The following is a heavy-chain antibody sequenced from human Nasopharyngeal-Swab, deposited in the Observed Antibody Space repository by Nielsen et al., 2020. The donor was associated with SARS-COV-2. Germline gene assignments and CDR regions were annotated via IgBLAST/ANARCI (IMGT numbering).Heavy chain of an antibody. CDR1: GYTFTGYD. D-gene: IGHD3-3*01. J-gene: IGHJ6*02. CDR3: ARAPTGTIFGVVLRYYYGMDV. V-gene: IGHV1-8*01. CDR2: MNPNSGDT. Sequence: ASVKASCKVSGYTFTGYDINWVRQATGHGLEWLGWMNPNSGDTGYAQKFQGRVTMTRNTSISTAYMELSSLRSADTAVYYCARAPTGTIFGVVLRYYYGMDVWGQGTTVTVSS.